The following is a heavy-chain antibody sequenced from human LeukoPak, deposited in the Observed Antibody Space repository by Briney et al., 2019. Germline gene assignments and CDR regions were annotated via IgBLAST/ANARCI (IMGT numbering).Heavy chain of an antibody. J-gene: IGHJ4*02. CDR1: GYTLTELS. CDR2: FDPEDGET. V-gene: IGHV1-24*01. CDR3: ATGNQYYDSSGYQRFDY. D-gene: IGHD3-22*01. Sequence: GASVKVSCKVSGYTLTELSLHWVRQAPGKGLEWMGGFDPEDGETIYAQKFQGRVTMTEDTSTDTAYMELSSLRAEDTAVYYCATGNQYYDSSGYQRFDYWGQGTLVTVSS.